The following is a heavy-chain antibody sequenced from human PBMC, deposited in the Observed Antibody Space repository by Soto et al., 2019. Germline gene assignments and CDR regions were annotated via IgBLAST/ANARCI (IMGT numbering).Heavy chain of an antibody. V-gene: IGHV4-59*01. CDR2: MYNTGST. CDR1: GGPISGYY. CDR3: ARDSGPTGAFDY. J-gene: IGHJ4*02. D-gene: IGHD7-27*01. Sequence: SETLSLTCTVSGGPISGYYWSWIRQPPGKGLEWIGYMYNTGSTVYNPSFKGRVTISVDTSKNQFSLKLNSVTAADTAVYYCARDSGPTGAFDYWGQGTLVTVSS.